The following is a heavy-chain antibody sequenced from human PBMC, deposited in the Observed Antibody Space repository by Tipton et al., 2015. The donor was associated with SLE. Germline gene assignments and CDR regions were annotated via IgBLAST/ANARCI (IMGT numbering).Heavy chain of an antibody. V-gene: IGHV3-7*01. Sequence: SLRLSCAVYGGSFSGYYWSWIRQPPGKGLEWVANIKQDGSEKYYVDSVKGRFTISRDNAKNSLYLQMNSLRAEDTAVYYCARDFEYSSSWYYYYYMDVWGKGTTVTVSS. CDR3: ARDFEYSSSWYYYYYMDV. CDR2: IKQDGSEK. CDR1: GGSFSGYY. D-gene: IGHD6-13*01. J-gene: IGHJ6*03.